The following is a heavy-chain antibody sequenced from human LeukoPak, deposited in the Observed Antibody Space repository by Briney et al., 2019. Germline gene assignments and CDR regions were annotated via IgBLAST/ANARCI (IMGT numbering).Heavy chain of an antibody. CDR2: ISGSGGST. CDR1: GFTFGSYA. D-gene: IGHD3-10*01. CDR3: AKDLTSGITMVRGAIDY. Sequence: GGSLRLSCAASGFTFGSYAISWVRQAPGKGLEWVSAISGSGGSTYYADSVKGRFTISRDNSKNTLYLQMNSLRAEDTAVYYCAKDLTSGITMVRGAIDYWGQGTLVTVSS. J-gene: IGHJ4*02. V-gene: IGHV3-23*01.